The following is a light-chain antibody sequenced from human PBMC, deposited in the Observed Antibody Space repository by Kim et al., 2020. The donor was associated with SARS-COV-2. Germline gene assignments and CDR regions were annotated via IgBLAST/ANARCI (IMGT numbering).Light chain of an antibody. CDR1: QSVSNNF. V-gene: IGKV3-20*01. Sequence: EIVLTQSPGTLSLSPGERATLSCRASQSVSNNFLAWYQHKPGQAPRLLIYGVSIGATDTPDRFSGSGSGTDFTLTISRLQPEDFGVYYCQQFATSLSFGGGTKVDIK. J-gene: IGKJ4*01. CDR3: QQFATSLS. CDR2: GVS.